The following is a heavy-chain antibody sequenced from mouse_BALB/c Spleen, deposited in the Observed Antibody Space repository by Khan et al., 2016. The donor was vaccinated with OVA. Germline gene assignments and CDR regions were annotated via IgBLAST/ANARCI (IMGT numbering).Heavy chain of an antibody. CDR3: ARRGVYCIFAC. Sequence: QVQLQQSGAELAKPGASVKMSCKASGYTFTNYCMHWVKQRPVQGLEWIGYINPSTDYTEYNQKFKDKATLTADTSSTTAYMQLSSLTSEDSAVYYVARRGVYCIFACWGRGTVVTVS. CDR2: INPSTDYT. D-gene: IGHD1-3*01. V-gene: IGHV1-7*01. CDR1: GYTFTNYC. J-gene: IGHJ3*01.